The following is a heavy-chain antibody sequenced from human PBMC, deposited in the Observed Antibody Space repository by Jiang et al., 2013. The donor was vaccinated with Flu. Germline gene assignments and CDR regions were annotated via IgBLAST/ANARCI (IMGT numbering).Heavy chain of an antibody. D-gene: IGHD5-12*01. CDR3: ARSPAVVAFFDY. V-gene: IGHV3-30-3*01. CDR1: GFTFSSYA. J-gene: IGHJ4*02. Sequence: VQLLESGGGVVQPGRSLRLSCAASGFTFSSYAMHWVRQAPGKGLEWVAVISYDGSNKYYADSVKGRFTISRDNSKNTLYLQMNSLRAEDTAVYYCARSPAVVAFFDYGARERWSPSPQ. CDR2: ISYDGSNK.